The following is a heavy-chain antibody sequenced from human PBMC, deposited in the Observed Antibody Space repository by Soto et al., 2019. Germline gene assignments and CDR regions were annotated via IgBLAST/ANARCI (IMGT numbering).Heavy chain of an antibody. Sequence: EVQLLESGGGLVQPGGSLRLSCAASGFTFSSYAMSWVRQAPGKGLEWVSAISGSGGSTFYADSVKGRFTISRDTSKTTLFLQRNSLRAEDTAVYYCAKDRGRGYDGFDSWGQGTLVTVSS. CDR3: AKDRGRGYDGFDS. J-gene: IGHJ5*01. CDR1: GFTFSSYA. V-gene: IGHV3-23*01. CDR2: ISGSGGST. D-gene: IGHD5-12*01.